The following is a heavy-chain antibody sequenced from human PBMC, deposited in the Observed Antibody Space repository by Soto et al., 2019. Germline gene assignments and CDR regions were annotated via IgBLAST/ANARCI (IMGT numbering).Heavy chain of an antibody. Sequence: PSETLSLTCTVSGGSISSGDYYWSWIRQPPGKGLEWIGYIHYSGSTYYNPSLKGRVTISVDTSKNQFSLKLSSVTAADTAVYYCARGGLTYYYDSSGSFDYWGQGTLVTVSS. CDR3: ARGGLTYYYDSSGSFDY. CDR2: IHYSGST. V-gene: IGHV4-30-4*01. CDR1: GGSISSGDYY. D-gene: IGHD3-22*01. J-gene: IGHJ4*02.